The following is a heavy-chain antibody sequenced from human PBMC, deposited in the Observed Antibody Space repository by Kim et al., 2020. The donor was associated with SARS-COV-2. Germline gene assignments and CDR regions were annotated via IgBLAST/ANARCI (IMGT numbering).Heavy chain of an antibody. J-gene: IGHJ6*02. V-gene: IGHV4-39*01. CDR3: ARLVGTVLHYHGMDV. CDR2: IYYSGST. CDR1: GGSISSSNYY. D-gene: IGHD1-26*01. Sequence: SETLSLTCTVSGGSISSSNYYWVWIRQPPGKGREWIGSIYYSGSTYYNPSPKSRVTISVDTSKNQFSLKLSSVTAADTAVYYCARLVGTVLHYHGMDVGGQGPT.